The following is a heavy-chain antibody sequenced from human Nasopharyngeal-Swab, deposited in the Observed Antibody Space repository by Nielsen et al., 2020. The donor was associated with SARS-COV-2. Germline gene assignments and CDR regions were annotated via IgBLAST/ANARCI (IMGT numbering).Heavy chain of an antibody. CDR2: IWYDGSNK. V-gene: IGHV3-33*06. J-gene: IGHJ4*02. D-gene: IGHD6-13*01. CDR3: AKDPPVYSSSWYYY. Sequence: WIPQPPGEGLEWVAVIWYDGSNKYYADSVKGRFTISRDNSKNTLYLQMNSLRAEDTAVYYCAKDPPVYSSSWYYYWGQGTLVTVSS.